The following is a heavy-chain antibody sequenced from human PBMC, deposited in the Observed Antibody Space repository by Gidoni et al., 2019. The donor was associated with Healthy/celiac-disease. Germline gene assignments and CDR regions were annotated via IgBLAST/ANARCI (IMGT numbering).Heavy chain of an antibody. J-gene: IGHJ4*02. CDR1: GFTFDDYA. V-gene: IGHV3-9*01. Sequence: EVQLVESGGGLVQPGRSLSLSCAAPGFTFDDYAMHWVRQAPGKGLEWVSGISWNSGSIGYADSVKGRFTISRDNAKNSLYLQMNSLRAEDTALYYCAKASEEVFAPYYFDYWGQGTLVTVSS. CDR2: ISWNSGSI. CDR3: AKASEEVFAPYYFDY.